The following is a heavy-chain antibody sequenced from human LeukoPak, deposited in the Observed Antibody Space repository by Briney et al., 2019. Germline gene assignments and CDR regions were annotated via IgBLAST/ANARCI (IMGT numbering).Heavy chain of an antibody. Sequence: GGSLRLSCAASGFIFSNDAMHWVRQAPGKGLEWVAFIWFDGSNKHYADSVKGRFTISRDNSEDTLYLQMNSLRAEDTAVYYCVRDPSGSGFAFDSWGQGALVTVST. J-gene: IGHJ4*02. D-gene: IGHD1-1*01. CDR3: VRDPSGSGFAFDS. V-gene: IGHV3-33*01. CDR1: GFIFSNDA. CDR2: IWFDGSNK.